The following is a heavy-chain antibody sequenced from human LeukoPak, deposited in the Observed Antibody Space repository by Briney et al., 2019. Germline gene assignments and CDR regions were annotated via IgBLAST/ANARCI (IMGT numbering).Heavy chain of an antibody. CDR2: ISNSGGST. J-gene: IGHJ4*02. D-gene: IGHD3-10*01. V-gene: IGHV3-23*01. CDR3: AKGGLYPISYFDY. CDR1: GFTFSTYA. Sequence: GGSLRLSCAASGFTFSTYAMSWVRQAPGKGLEWVSVISNSGGSTYDADSVKGRFTISRDNSKNTLYLQMNSLRAEDTAVYYCAKGGLYPISYFDYWGQGTLVTVSS.